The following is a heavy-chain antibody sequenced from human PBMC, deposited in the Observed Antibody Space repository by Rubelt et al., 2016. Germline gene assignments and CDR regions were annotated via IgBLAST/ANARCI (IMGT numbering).Heavy chain of an antibody. V-gene: IGHV1-18*01. D-gene: IGHD6-13*01. CDR1: GYTFTSYG. J-gene: IGHJ4*02. Sequence: QVQLVQSGAEVKKPGASVKVSCKASGYTFTSYGISWLRQAPGQGLEWMGWISAYNGNTKYAQNGQGRVTRTKCTSTRTADMELVSLRCDDTAVYYCARDLSSSWGADYWGQGTLVTVSS. CDR2: ISAYNGNT. CDR3: ARDLSSSWGADY.